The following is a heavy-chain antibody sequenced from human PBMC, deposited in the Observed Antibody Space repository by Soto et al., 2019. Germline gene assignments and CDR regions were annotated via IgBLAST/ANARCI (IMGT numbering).Heavy chain of an antibody. Sequence: SETLSLTCAVYGGSFSGYYWTWIRQPPGTGLEWIGEINHSGSTNYNPSLKSRVTISVDNAKNSLYLQMNSLRAEDTAVYYCASVAGTLGLFDYWGQGTLVTVSS. CDR3: ASVAGTLGLFDY. D-gene: IGHD6-19*01. CDR2: INHSGST. V-gene: IGHV4-34*01. CDR1: GGSFSGYY. J-gene: IGHJ4*02.